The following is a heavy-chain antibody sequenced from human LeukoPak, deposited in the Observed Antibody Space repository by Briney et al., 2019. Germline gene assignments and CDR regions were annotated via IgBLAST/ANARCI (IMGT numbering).Heavy chain of an antibody. V-gene: IGHV3-23*01. CDR3: AKGKYYYETSGYLIDY. Sequence: GGSLRLSCAASGFTFSSYAMSWVRQAPGKGLDWVSAISGGGSSTYYADSVKGRFTISRDSSKSTLYLQMNSLRAEDTAVYYCAKGKYYYETSGYLIDYWGQGTLVTGSS. D-gene: IGHD3-22*01. CDR2: ISGGGSST. J-gene: IGHJ4*02. CDR1: GFTFSSYA.